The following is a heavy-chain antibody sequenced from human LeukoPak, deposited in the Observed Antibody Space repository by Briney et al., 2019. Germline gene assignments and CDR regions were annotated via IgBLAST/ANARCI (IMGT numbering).Heavy chain of an antibody. CDR2: VNSDGAST. Sequence: GGSLRLSCEASGFNFRIYWMHWVRQAPGKGLVWVSRVNSDGASTNYADSVKGRFTISRDNAKNRLYLQMNSLRADDTAVYYCVRDRGWYYFDYWGQGALVTVSS. D-gene: IGHD6-19*01. CDR3: VRDRGWYYFDY. J-gene: IGHJ4*02. V-gene: IGHV3-74*01. CDR1: GFNFRIYW.